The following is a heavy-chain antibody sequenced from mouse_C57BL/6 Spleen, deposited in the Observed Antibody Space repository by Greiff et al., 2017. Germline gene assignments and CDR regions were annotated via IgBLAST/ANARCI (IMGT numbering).Heavy chain of an antibody. V-gene: IGHV1-50*01. J-gene: IGHJ4*01. CDR2: IDPSDSYT. CDR3: ARRGGNFGAMDY. Sequence: QVHVKQPGAELVKPGASVKLSCKASGYTFTSYWMQWVKQRPGQGLEWIGEIDPSDSYTNYNQKFKGKATLTVETSSSTAYMQLSSLTSEDSAVYYCARRGGNFGAMDYWGQGTSVTVSS. CDR1: GYTFTSYW. D-gene: IGHD2-1*01.